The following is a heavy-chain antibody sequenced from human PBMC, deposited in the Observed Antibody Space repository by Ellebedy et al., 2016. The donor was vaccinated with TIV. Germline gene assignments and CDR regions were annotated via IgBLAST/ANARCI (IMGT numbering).Heavy chain of an antibody. CDR1: GYSFTSYW. D-gene: IGHD6-13*01. Sequence: GESLKISCQGSGYSFTSYWIGWVRQLPGKGLEWMGVLYPGDSDTRYSPSFQGQVTISVDKSINTAYLQWSSLKASDTAMYYCARHFVTNRFIAAAGTRFDYWGQGTLLTVSS. CDR3: ARHFVTNRFIAAAGTRFDY. J-gene: IGHJ4*02. V-gene: IGHV5-51*01. CDR2: LYPGDSDT.